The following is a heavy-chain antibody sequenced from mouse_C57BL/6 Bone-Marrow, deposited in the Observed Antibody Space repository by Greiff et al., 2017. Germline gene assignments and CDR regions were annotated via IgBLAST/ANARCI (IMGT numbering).Heavy chain of an antibody. Sequence: EVKLMESGGDLVKPGGSLKLSCAASGFTFSSYGMSWVRQTPDKRLEWVATISSGGSYTYYPDSVKGRFTISRDNAKNTLYLQMSSLKSEDTAMYYCASYDYDEGAMDDWGQGTSVTVSS. CDR2: ISSGGSYT. D-gene: IGHD2-4*01. V-gene: IGHV5-6*01. J-gene: IGHJ4*01. CDR3: ASYDYDEGAMDD. CDR1: GFTFSSYG.